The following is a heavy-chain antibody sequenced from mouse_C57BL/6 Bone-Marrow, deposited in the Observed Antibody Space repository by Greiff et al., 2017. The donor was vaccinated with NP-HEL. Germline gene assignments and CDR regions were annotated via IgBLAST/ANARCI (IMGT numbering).Heavy chain of an antibody. Sequence: VQLKESGPGLVKPSQSLSLTCSVTGYSITSGYYWNWIRQFPGNKLEWMGYISYDGSNNYNPSLKNRISITRDTSKNQFFLKLNSVTTEDTATDYGAREGYYGSSDFDVWGTGTTVTVSS. CDR2: ISYDGSN. J-gene: IGHJ1*03. D-gene: IGHD1-1*01. CDR3: AREGYYGSSDFDV. CDR1: GYSITSGYY. V-gene: IGHV3-6*01.